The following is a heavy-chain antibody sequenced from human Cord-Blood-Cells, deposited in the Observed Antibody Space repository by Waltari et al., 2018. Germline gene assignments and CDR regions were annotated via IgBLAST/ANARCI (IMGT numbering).Heavy chain of an antibody. CDR1: GGSISSSSYH. CDR3: ARHRKYNWNYDY. D-gene: IGHD1-7*01. Sequence: QLQLQESGPGLVKPSETLSLTCTVSGGSISSSSYHWGWIRQPPGKGLEWIGSIYYSGSTYYNPSLKSRVTISVDTSKNQFSLKLSSVTAADTAVYYCARHRKYNWNYDYWGQGTLVTVSS. J-gene: IGHJ4*02. CDR2: IYYSGST. V-gene: IGHV4-39*01.